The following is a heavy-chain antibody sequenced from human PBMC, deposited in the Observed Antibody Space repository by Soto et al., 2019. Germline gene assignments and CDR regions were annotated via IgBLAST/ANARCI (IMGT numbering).Heavy chain of an antibody. Sequence: QVQLVQSGAEVKKPGSSVKVSCKASGGTFSSYAISWVRQAPGQGLEWMGGIIPIFGTANYAQKFQGRVTITEDESTSTAYMELSSLRSEDTAVYYCARETTYYYDSSGYYPFDYWGQGTLVTVSS. CDR3: ARETTYYYDSSGYYPFDY. J-gene: IGHJ4*02. CDR2: IIPIFGTA. CDR1: GGTFSSYA. D-gene: IGHD3-22*01. V-gene: IGHV1-69*01.